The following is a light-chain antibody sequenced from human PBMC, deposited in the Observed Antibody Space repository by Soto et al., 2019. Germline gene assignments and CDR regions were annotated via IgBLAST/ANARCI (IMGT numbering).Light chain of an antibody. J-gene: IGKJ1*01. CDR1: QSVRDSH. CDR2: ETS. V-gene: IGKV3-20*01. CDR3: QQYGSSPGT. Sequence: EIVLTQSPGTLSLSPGERATLSCRASQSVRDSHLAWYQQKPGQAPGLLIYETSSRATGIPDRFRGSGSGTEFALTITRVEPEDVAMYFCQQYGSSPGTFGQGTKVEI.